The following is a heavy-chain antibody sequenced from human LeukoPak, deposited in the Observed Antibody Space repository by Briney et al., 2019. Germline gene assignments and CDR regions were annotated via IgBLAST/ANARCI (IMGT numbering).Heavy chain of an antibody. D-gene: IGHD2-21*01. CDR1: GFTFSSYN. V-gene: IGHV3-21*01. CDR2: ISSSSSYI. Sequence: GGSLRLSCAASGFTFSSYNMNWVRQAPGKGLEWVSSISSSSSYIYYADSVKGRFTISRDNAKNSMYLQMNSLRAEATAVYYCARDLVHKRTMDVWGKATTVTVSS. CDR3: ARDLVHKRTMDV. J-gene: IGHJ6*03.